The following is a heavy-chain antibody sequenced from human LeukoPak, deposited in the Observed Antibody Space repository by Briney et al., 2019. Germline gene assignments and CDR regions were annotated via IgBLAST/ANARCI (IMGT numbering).Heavy chain of an antibody. J-gene: IGHJ4*02. D-gene: IGHD3-22*01. CDR3: ATTFYDSSGYYPDY. CDR1: GFTFSSYA. CDR2: ISGSGGST. V-gene: IGHV3-23*01. Sequence: GGSLRLSCAASGFTFSSYAMSWVRQAPGKGLEWVSAISGSGGSTYYADSVKGRFTISRDNSKNTLYLQMNSLRAEDTAVYYCATTFYDSSGYYPDYWGQGTLVTASS.